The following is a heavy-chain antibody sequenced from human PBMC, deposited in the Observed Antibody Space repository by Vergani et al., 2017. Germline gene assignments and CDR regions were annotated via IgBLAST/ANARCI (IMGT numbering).Heavy chain of an antibody. V-gene: IGHV1-69*01. CDR2: IIPIFGTA. CDR3: ARDRKWELGFYYYYYMDV. J-gene: IGHJ6*03. D-gene: IGHD1-26*01. CDR1: GGTFSSYA. Sequence: QVQLVQSGAEVKKPGSSVKVSCKASGGTFSSYAISWVRQAPGQGLEWMGGIIPIFGTANYAQKFQGRVTITADESTSTAYMELSSLRSEDTDVYYCARDRKWELGFYYYYYMDVWGKGTTVTVSS.